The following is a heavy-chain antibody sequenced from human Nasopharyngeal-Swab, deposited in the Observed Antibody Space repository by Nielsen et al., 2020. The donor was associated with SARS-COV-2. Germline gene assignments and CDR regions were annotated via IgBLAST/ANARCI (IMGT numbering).Heavy chain of an antibody. J-gene: IGHJ4*02. V-gene: IGHV3-74*01. D-gene: IGHD3-10*01. Sequence: GESLKISCAASGFPFSNSWVHWVRRAPGEGLVWVARINPDGSVRNYADSVKGRFTISRDNAMSTLYLQLNNLRSEDTAVYYCATAGSYRFDNWGQGTLLTVSS. CDR2: INPDGSVR. CDR3: ATAGSYRFDN. CDR1: GFPFSNSW.